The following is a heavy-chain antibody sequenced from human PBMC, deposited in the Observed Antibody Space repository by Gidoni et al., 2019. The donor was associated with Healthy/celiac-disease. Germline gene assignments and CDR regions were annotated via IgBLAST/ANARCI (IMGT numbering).Heavy chain of an antibody. CDR1: GFTFDDYA. CDR3: AKGPPYYYDSSGYSDPEV. Sequence: DVQLVESWGGLVQPGRSLRLSCAASGFTFDDYAMHWVRQAPGKGLEWVSGISWNSGSIGYADSVKGRFTISRDNAKNSLYLQMNSLRAEDTALYYCAKGPPYYYDSSGYSDPEVWGQGTLVTVSS. J-gene: IGHJ4*02. CDR2: ISWNSGSI. V-gene: IGHV3-9*01. D-gene: IGHD3-22*01.